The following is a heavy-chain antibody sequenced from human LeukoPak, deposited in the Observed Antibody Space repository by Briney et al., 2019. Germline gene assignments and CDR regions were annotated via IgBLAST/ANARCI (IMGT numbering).Heavy chain of an antibody. CDR1: GYTLTELS. V-gene: IGHV1-24*01. CDR2: FDPEDGET. CDR3: ATLWFGELFPIMDV. Sequence: ASVKVSYKVSGYTLTELSMHWVRQAPGKGLEWMGGFDPEDGETIYAQKFQGRVTMTEDTSTDTAYMELSSLRPEDTAVYYCATLWFGELFPIMDVWGKGTTVTVSS. J-gene: IGHJ6*04. D-gene: IGHD3-10*01.